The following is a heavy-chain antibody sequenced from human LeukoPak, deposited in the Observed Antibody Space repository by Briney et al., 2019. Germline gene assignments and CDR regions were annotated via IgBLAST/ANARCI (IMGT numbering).Heavy chain of an antibody. Sequence: PGGSLRLSCAASGFTFSSYAMSWVRQAPGKGLEWVSAISGSGGSTYYADSVKGRFTISRVNSKNTLYLQMNSLRAEDTAVYYCAKSKGSGYDWDYWGQGTLVTVSS. J-gene: IGHJ4*02. CDR2: ISGSGGST. CDR1: GFTFSSYA. V-gene: IGHV3-23*01. CDR3: AKSKGSGYDWDY. D-gene: IGHD5-12*01.